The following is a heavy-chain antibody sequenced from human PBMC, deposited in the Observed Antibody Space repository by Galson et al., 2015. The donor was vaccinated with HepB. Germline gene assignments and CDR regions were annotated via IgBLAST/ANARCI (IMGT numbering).Heavy chain of an antibody. CDR3: ARVRGSGLDPHSWFDV. CDR1: GYTFSDYY. V-gene: IGHV5-51*03. J-gene: IGHJ5*02. D-gene: IGHD3-10*01. Sequence: QSGAEVKKPGESLKISCEASGYTFSDYYIAWVRQMPGQGLECMGIIYPDDSDTKYSPSFQGQVTFSVDKSVTTAYLQWSGLRASDIGIYYCARVRGSGLDPHSWFDVWGQGTLVTVSS. CDR2: IYPDDSDT.